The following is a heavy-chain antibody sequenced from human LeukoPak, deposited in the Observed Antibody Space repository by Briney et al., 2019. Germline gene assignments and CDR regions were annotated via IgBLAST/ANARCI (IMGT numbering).Heavy chain of an antibody. CDR2: ISWNSGSI. J-gene: IGHJ3*02. D-gene: IGHD1-26*01. CDR1: GFTFSSYW. Sequence: GGSLRLSCAASGFTFSSYWMHWVRQAPGKGLEWVSGISWNSGSIGYADSVKGRFTISRDNAKNSLYLQMNSLRAEDTALYYCAKSGAGSDAFDIWGQGTMVTVSS. V-gene: IGHV3-9*01. CDR3: AKSGAGSDAFDI.